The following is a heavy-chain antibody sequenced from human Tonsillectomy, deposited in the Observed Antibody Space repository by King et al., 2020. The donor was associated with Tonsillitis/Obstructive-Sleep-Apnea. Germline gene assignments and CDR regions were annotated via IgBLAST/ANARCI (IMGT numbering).Heavy chain of an antibody. CDR3: ARHYYCSSTSCVNWFDP. D-gene: IGHD2-2*01. CDR1: GGSISSSSYY. J-gene: IGHJ5*02. V-gene: IGHV4-39*01. Sequence: QLQESGPGLVKPSETLSLTCTVSGGSISSSSYYWGWIRQPPGKGLEWIGSIYYSGSTYYNPSLKSRVTISVDTSKNQFSLKLSSLTAADTAVYYCARHYYCSSTSCVNWFDPWGQGTLVTVSS. CDR2: IYYSGST.